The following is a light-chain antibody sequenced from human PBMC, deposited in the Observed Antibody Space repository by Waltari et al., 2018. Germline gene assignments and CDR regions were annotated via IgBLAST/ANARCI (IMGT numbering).Light chain of an antibody. Sequence: DIQMTQSTSTLSAFVGDRVPITCRASQSISGWVAWYQQKPGKAPNLLIFKASTLESGVPSRFSGSGSGTEFTLTINSLQPDDFATYYCQQYKSPTWTFGQGTKVEIK. V-gene: IGKV1-5*03. J-gene: IGKJ1*01. CDR2: KAS. CDR3: QQYKSPTWT. CDR1: QSISGW.